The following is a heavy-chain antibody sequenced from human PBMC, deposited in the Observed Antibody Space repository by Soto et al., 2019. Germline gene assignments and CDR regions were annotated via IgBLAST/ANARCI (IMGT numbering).Heavy chain of an antibody. J-gene: IGHJ4*02. D-gene: IGHD3-22*01. CDR1: GFTFSDYY. CDR2: ISSSSSYT. V-gene: IGHV3-11*06. CDR3: ASNYYDSSGYYSSDY. Sequence: QVQLVESGGGLVKPGGSLRLSCAASGFTFSDYYMSWIRQAPGKGLEWVSYISSSSSYTNYADSVKGRFTISRDNAKNSRYLQMNSLRAEDTAVYYCASNYYDSSGYYSSDYWGQGTLVTVSS.